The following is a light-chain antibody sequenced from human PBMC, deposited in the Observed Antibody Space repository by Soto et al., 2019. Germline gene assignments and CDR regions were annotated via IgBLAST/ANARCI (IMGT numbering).Light chain of an antibody. CDR1: QSVLYRSTNKNY. V-gene: IGKV4-1*01. J-gene: IGKJ2*01. CDR2: WAS. CDR3: QQYYSPPYT. Sequence: DIVVTQSPDSLPVSLGARATFNCTSSQSVLYRSTNKNYLAWYQQKPGQPPKLLIYWASTRESGVPDRFSGSGSGTYFTLTISSLQAEDVAVYYCQQYYSPPYTFGQGTKLEIK.